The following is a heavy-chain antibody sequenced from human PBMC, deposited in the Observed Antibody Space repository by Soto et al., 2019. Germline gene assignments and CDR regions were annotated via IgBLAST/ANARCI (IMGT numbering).Heavy chain of an antibody. Sequence: GGSLRLSCAAFGFTFSSYAMSWVRQAPGKGLEWVSAISNSGGGTYYADSVKGRFTISRDNSKNTLYLQMNSLRAEVTAVYYCAKGTSGPYYYGMDVWGQGTTVTVSS. J-gene: IGHJ6*02. CDR3: AKGTSGPYYYGMDV. V-gene: IGHV3-23*01. CDR2: ISNSGGGT. CDR1: GFTFSSYA.